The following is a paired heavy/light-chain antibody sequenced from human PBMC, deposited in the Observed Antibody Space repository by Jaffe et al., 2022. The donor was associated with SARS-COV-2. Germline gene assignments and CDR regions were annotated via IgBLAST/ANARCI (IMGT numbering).Heavy chain of an antibody. CDR2: ISTSSSYK. D-gene: IGHD2-21*02. J-gene: IGHJ6*03. Sequence: EVQLVESGGGLVKPGEPLRLSCAASGFPFSSYSMNWVRQAPGKGLEWVSSISTSSSYKLFADSVKGRFTISRDNAKNSLYLQMNSLRAEDTAVYYCARGSAYCGGDCSPFYYYMGVWGKGTTVTVSS. CDR1: GFPFSSYS. CDR3: ARGSAYCGGDCSPFYYYMGV. V-gene: IGHV3-21*01.
Light chain of an antibody. J-gene: IGKJ4*01. CDR3: QQYSSSPT. CDR1: QSVSSSY. Sequence: EIVLTQSPGTLSLSPGERATLSCKASQSVSSSYLAWYQQKPGQAPRLLIYDASSRATGIPDKFSGSGSGTDFTLTIRRLEPEDFAVYYCQQYSSSPTFGGGTKVEIK. V-gene: IGKV3-20*01. CDR2: DAS.